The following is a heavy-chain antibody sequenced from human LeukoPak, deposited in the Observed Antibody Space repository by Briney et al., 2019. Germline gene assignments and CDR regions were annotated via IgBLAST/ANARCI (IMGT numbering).Heavy chain of an antibody. CDR1: TFTFSDDY. CDR3: ARSWLAVAGPEY. CDR2: ISPGSSYK. Sequence: GGSLRLSCTASTFTFSDDYMGWIRQAPGKGPEWVSSISPGSSYKFCADSVKGRFTISRDNAKNSVYLQMNSLRAEDTAVYYCARSWLAVAGPEYWGQGTLVTVSS. D-gene: IGHD6-19*01. J-gene: IGHJ4*02. V-gene: IGHV3-11*06.